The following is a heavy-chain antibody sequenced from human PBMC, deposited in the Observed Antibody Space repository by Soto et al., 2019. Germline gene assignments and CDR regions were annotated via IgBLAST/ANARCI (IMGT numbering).Heavy chain of an antibody. CDR2: ISSTETYL. V-gene: IGHV3-21*01. Sequence: PGGSLRLSCATSGFNFKSYRMNWVRQAPGKGLEWISSISSTETYLHYADSVKGRFTISRDNTKNSLYLQMKSLRDDDTAIYYCARVPSWGGVLLVDYWGQGTLVTVSS. CDR1: GFNFKSYR. J-gene: IGHJ4*02. CDR3: ARVPSWGGVLLVDY. D-gene: IGHD3-10*01.